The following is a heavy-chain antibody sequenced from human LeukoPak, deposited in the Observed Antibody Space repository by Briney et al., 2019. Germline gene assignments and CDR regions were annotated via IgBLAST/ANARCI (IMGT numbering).Heavy chain of an antibody. Sequence: ASVKVSCKASGYTFTGYYMHWVRQAPGQGLEWMGWINPNSGGTNYAQKFQGRVTMTRNTSISTAYMELSSLRSEDTAVYYCARGGPLRYFDWLGGTYNWFDPWGQGTLVTVSS. CDR2: INPNSGGT. J-gene: IGHJ5*02. V-gene: IGHV1-2*02. D-gene: IGHD3-9*01. CDR3: ARGGPLRYFDWLGGTYNWFDP. CDR1: GYTFTGYY.